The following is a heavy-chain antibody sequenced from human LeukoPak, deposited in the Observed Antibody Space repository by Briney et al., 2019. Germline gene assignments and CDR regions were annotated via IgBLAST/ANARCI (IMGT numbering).Heavy chain of an antibody. J-gene: IGHJ3*02. V-gene: IGHV3-23*01. D-gene: IGHD6-13*01. Sequence: GESLRLSCAASGFTFSNYVMSWVRQAPGKGLEWVSAISGSGRSTYDADSVKGRFTISRDSSKNTLYLQMNSLRAEDTAVYYCAKDIGNRVSRAFDIWGQGTMVTVSS. CDR3: AKDIGNRVSRAFDI. CDR2: ISGSGRST. CDR1: GFTFSNYV.